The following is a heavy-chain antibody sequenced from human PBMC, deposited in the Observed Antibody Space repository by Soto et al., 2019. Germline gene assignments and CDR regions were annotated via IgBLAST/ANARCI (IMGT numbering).Heavy chain of an antibody. V-gene: IGHV6-1*01. CDR1: GDSVSSNKAA. Sequence: PSQTLSLTCAISGDSVSSNKAAWNWIRQSPSRGLEWLGRRYYRSNWYTDYAASVKGRININPDTSKNQFSLQLNSVSPEDTAVYYCARDSQRANPSFFDYWGQGILVTVPQ. CDR2: RYYRSNWYT. D-gene: IGHD1-26*01. CDR3: ARDSQRANPSFFDY. J-gene: IGHJ4*02.